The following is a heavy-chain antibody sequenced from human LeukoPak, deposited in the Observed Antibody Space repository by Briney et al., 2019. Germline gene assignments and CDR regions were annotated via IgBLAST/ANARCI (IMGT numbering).Heavy chain of an antibody. J-gene: IGHJ4*02. Sequence: PGRSLRLSCAASGFTFSSYAMHWVRQAPGKGLEWVAVILYDGSNKYYADSVKGRFTISRDNSKNTLYLQMNSLRAEDTAVYYCARASTGEAYYFDYWGQGTLVTVSS. V-gene: IGHV3-30-3*01. CDR1: GFTFSSYA. CDR3: ARASTGEAYYFDY. CDR2: ILYDGSNK. D-gene: IGHD4-11*01.